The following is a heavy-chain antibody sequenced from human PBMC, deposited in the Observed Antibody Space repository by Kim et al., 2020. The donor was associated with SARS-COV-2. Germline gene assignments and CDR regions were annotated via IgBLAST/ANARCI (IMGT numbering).Heavy chain of an antibody. CDR1: GFTFSSYW. D-gene: IGHD5-18*01. V-gene: IGHV3-74*01. CDR3: ARLHLGFDY. CDR2: IHSDGSST. Sequence: GGSLRLSCAASGFTFSSYWMHWVRQAPGKGLVWVSRIHSDGSSTNYADSVKGQFTISRDNAKNTLYMQMNNLRAEDTAVYYCARLHLGFDYWGQGTLVTVSS. J-gene: IGHJ4*02.